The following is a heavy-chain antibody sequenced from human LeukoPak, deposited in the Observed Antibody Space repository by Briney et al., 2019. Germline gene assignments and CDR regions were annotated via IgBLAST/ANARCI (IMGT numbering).Heavy chain of an antibody. CDR1: GFTFSSYS. D-gene: IGHD3-22*01. V-gene: IGHV3-21*04. J-gene: IGHJ4*02. Sequence: PGGSLRLSCAASGFTFSSYSMNWVRQAPGKGLEWVSSISSSSSHIYYADSVKGRFTISRDNAKNSLYLQMNSLRAEDTAVYYCARDFDYYDDSGYQTYYFDYWGQGTLVTVSS. CDR3: ARDFDYYDDSGYQTYYFDY. CDR2: ISSSSSHI.